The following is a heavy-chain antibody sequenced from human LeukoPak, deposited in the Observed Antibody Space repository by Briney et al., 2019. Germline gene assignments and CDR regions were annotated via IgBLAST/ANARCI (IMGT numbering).Heavy chain of an antibody. CDR1: GFTFSSYA. J-gene: IGHJ3*02. CDR2: ISYDGSNK. CDR3: ASSRYCSGGSCTDI. V-gene: IGHV3-30-3*01. Sequence: PGRSLRLSCAASGFTFSSYAMHWVRQAPGKGLEWVAVISYDGSNKYYADSVKGRSTISRDNSKNTLYLQMNSLRAEDTAVYYCASSRYCSGGSCTDIWGQGTMVTVSS. D-gene: IGHD2-15*01.